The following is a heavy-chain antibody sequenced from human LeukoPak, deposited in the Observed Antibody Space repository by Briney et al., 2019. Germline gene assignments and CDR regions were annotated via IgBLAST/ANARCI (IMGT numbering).Heavy chain of an antibody. V-gene: IGHV4-39*01. Sequence: PSETLSLTCTVSGGSISSSSYYWGWIRQPPGKGLEWIGSIYYSGSTYYNPSLKSRVTISVDTSKNQSSLKLSSVTAADTAVYYCARLTWDRVGGYDSSYFDYWGQGTLVTVSS. CDR1: GGSISSSSYY. D-gene: IGHD5-12*01. CDR3: ARLTWDRVGGYDSSYFDY. J-gene: IGHJ4*02. CDR2: IYYSGST.